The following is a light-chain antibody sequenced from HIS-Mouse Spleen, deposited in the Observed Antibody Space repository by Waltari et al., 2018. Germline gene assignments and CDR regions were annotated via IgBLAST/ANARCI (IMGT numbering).Light chain of an antibody. V-gene: IGLV3-21*03. CDR2: EDS. CDR3: QVWDSSSDHVV. Sequence: SYVLTQPPSVSVAPGKTARITCGGNNIGSKSVHWYRQKPGQAPVLVVYEDSDRPSGIPEQFSGSNSGNTATLTISRVEAGDEADYYCQVWDSSSDHVVFGGGTKLTVL. CDR1: NIGSKS. J-gene: IGLJ2*01.